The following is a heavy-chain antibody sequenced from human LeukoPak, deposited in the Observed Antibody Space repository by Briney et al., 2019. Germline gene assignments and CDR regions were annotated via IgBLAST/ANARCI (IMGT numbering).Heavy chain of an antibody. CDR3: ARVVVVAATSGFDV. Sequence: SETLSLTCTVSGGSISSGRYYWGWIRQPPGKGLEWIATIYYTGRTYYSPSLKSRVTISVNSSKNKFSLKLSSVTAADTALYYCARVVVVAATSGFDVWGQGTMVTVSS. D-gene: IGHD2-15*01. V-gene: IGHV4-39*01. CDR1: GGSISSGRYY. J-gene: IGHJ3*01. CDR2: IYYTGRT.